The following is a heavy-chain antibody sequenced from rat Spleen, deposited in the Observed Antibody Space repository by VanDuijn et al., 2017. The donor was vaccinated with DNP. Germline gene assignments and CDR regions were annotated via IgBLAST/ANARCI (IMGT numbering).Heavy chain of an antibody. CDR1: GFTFSDYA. CDR3: TRRDSSLLLNGFFDY. D-gene: IGHD1-1*01. CDR2: INYDGTRT. Sequence: EVHLVESGGGLVQPGRSLILSCAASGFTFSDYAMAWVRQAPKKGLEWVATINYDGTRTYYRDSVKGRFTISRDNVRSILYLQMDSLGSEDTATYYCTRRDSSLLLNGFFDYWGQGVMVTVSS. V-gene: IGHV5-17*01. J-gene: IGHJ2*01.